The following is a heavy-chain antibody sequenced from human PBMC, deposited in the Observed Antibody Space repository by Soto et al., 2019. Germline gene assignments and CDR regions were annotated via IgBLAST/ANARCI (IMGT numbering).Heavy chain of an antibody. V-gene: IGHV3-30*18. D-gene: IGHD2-2*01. Sequence: QVQLVESGGGVVQPGRSLRLSCAASGFTFSSYGMHWVRQAPGKGLEWVAVISYDGSNKYYGDSVKGRFTISRDNSKNTRYLQMNSLRAEDTAVYFCAKGQHCITTSCYFYYYGMDVWGQGTTVTVSS. CDR2: ISYDGSNK. CDR1: GFTFSSYG. CDR3: AKGQHCITTSCYFYYYGMDV. J-gene: IGHJ6*02.